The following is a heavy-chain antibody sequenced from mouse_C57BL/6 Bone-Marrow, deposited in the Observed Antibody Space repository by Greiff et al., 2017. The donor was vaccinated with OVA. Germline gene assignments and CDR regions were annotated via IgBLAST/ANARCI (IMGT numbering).Heavy chain of an antibody. CDR1: GYTFTNYW. J-gene: IGHJ4*01. V-gene: IGHV1-63*01. CDR2: IYPGGGYT. Sequence: QVQLQQSGAELVRPGTSVKMSCKASGYTFTNYWIGWAKQRPGHGLEWIGDIYPGGGYTNYNEKFKGKATLTADKSSSTAYMQFSSLTSEDSAIYYCARFDLGPYYAMDYWGQGTLVTVSS. CDR3: ARFDLGPYYAMDY.